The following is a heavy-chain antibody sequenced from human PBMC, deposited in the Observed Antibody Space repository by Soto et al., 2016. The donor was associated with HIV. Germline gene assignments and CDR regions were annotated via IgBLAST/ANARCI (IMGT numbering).Heavy chain of an antibody. CDR1: GGTFTTSA. CDR3: ARGPYYGDYPDYSYYYMDV. J-gene: IGHJ6*03. CDR2: IIPILVIT. V-gene: IGHV1-69*10. Sequence: QVQLVQSGAEVKKPGSSVKVSCKASGGTFTTSAISWVRQAPGQGLDWMGGIIPILVITKYVQKFQGRVTITADKSTSTVYMELGTLRSDDTAVYYCARGPYYGDYPDYSYYYMDVWGKGTTVTVSS. D-gene: IGHD4-17*01.